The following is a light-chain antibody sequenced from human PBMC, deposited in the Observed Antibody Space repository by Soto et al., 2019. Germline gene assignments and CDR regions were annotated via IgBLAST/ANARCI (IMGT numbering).Light chain of an antibody. V-gene: IGKV1-5*01. CDR3: QEYNNYWT. CDR1: QTISRW. J-gene: IGKJ1*01. CDR2: TAS. Sequence: DIQRPQSPSTLSASVGYTFTITCRASQTISRWLAWYQQKPGKDPRLLIYTASTLESGVPSRFSASGSGTEFTLTISSLHPDDFATYYCQEYNNYWTFGKGTKGDIK.